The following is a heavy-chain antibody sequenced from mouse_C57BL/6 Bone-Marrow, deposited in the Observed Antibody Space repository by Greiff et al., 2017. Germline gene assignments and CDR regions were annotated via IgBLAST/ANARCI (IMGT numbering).Heavy chain of an antibody. J-gene: IGHJ4*01. D-gene: IGHD2-2*01. CDR3: ARGLWLRRAYYAMDY. CDR1: GYSITNGNHW. CDR2: ISSSGST. Sequence: DVKLQESGPALVKPSQPVSLTCTVTGYSITNGNHWWNWIRQVSGSKLEWIGYISSSGSTDSNPSLKSRISITRDTSKNQLFLQLNSVTTEDIATYYCARGLWLRRAYYAMDYWGQGTSVTVSS. V-gene: IGHV3-4*01.